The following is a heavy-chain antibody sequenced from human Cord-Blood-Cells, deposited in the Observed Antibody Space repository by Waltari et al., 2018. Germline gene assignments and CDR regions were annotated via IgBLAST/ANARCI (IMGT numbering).Heavy chain of an antibody. CDR1: GFSLSNARMG. J-gene: IGHJ4*02. CDR2: IFSNDEK. CDR3: ARIRRVAVAGDFDY. V-gene: IGHV2-26*01. Sequence: QVTLKESGPVLVEPTETLTLTCTVSGFSLSNARMGVSWIRQPPGKALEWLAHIFSNDEKSYSTSLKSRLTLSKDTSKSQVVLTMTNMDPVDTATYYCARIRRVAVAGDFDYWGQGTLVTVSS. D-gene: IGHD6-19*01.